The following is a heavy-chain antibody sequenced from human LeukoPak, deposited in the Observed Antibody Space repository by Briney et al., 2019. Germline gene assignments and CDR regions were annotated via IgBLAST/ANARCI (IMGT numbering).Heavy chain of an antibody. CDR3: ARDYPSGYRFDY. J-gene: IGHJ4*02. D-gene: IGHD5-12*01. CDR1: GFTFSSYS. Sequence: KSGGSLRLSCAASGFTFSSYSMNWVRQAPGKGLEWVSSISSSSSYIYYADSVKGRFTISRDNAKNSLYLQMNSLRAEDTAVYYCARDYPSGYRFDYWGQGTLVTVSS. CDR2: ISSSSSYI. V-gene: IGHV3-21*01.